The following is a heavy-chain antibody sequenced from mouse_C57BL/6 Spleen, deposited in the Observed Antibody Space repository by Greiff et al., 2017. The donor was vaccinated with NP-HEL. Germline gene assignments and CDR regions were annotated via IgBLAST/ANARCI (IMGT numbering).Heavy chain of an antibody. CDR1: GFTFSDYS. V-gene: IGHV5-16*01. D-gene: IGHD1-1*01. J-gene: IGHJ1*03. CDR3: ARDLDYGSSYPWYFDV. Sequence: EVKLMESEGGLVQPGSSMKLSCTASGFTFSDYSMTWVRQVPEKGLEWVANINYDGSSTYYLDSLKSRFIISRDNTKNILYLQMSSLKSEDTAAYYCARDLDYGSSYPWYFDVWGTGTTVTVSS. CDR2: INYDGSST.